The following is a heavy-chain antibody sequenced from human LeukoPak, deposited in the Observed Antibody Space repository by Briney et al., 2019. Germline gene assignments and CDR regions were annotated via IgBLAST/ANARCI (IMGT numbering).Heavy chain of an antibody. CDR2: IYYSGST. CDR3: GRIPLGAFGEVLNFDL. Sequence: SETLSLTCTVSGGSISSYYWSWIRQPPGKGLEWIGYIYYSGSTNYNPSLKSRVTISVDTSKNQFSLKLSSVTAADTAVYYCGRIPLGAFGEVLNFDLWGQGTVVTVSS. J-gene: IGHJ4*02. D-gene: IGHD3-10*01. CDR1: GGSISSYY. V-gene: IGHV4-59*12.